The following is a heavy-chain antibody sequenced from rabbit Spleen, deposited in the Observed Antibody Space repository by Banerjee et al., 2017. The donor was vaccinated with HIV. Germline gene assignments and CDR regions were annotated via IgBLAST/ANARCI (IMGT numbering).Heavy chain of an antibody. CDR2: IDLVFGRT. CDR1: GVSFSISSY. CDR3: VRGASSSGYYSL. J-gene: IGHJ4*01. D-gene: IGHD1-1*01. Sequence: QSLEESGGGLVKPEGSLTLTCTASGVSFSISSYMCWVRQAPGKGLEWIGYIDLVFGRTYYANWVNGRFTISSHNAQNTLYVQLNSLTVADTATYFCVRGASSSGYYSLWGPGTLVTVS. V-gene: IGHV1S40*01.